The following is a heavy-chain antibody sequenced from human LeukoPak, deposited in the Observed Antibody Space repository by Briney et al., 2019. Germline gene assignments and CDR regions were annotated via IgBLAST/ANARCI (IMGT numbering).Heavy chain of an antibody. V-gene: IGHV5-51*01. CDR2: IYPDDSDT. D-gene: IGHD3-10*01. J-gene: IGHJ4*02. Sequence: GESLKISCKGSGFNFGTYWIAWVRQMPGKGLEWMGIIYPDDSDTRYSPSFQGQVTISSDKSINTAYLQWSSLKASDTAMYYCARGYYYGSGSYYSSLDYWGQGTLVTVSS. CDR3: ARGYYYGSGSYYSSLDY. CDR1: GFNFGTYW.